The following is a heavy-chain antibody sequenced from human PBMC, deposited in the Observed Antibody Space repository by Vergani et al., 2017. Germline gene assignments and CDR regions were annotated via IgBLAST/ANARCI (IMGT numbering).Heavy chain of an antibody. CDR3: AKDGDYYYYMDV. CDR1: GFTFDDYV. J-gene: IGHJ6*03. CDR2: ISWNSGSI. V-gene: IGHV3-9*01. Sequence: EVQLVESGGGLVQPGRSLRLSCAASGFTFDDYVMHWVRQAPGKGLEWVSGISWNSGSIGHADSVKGRFTISRDNAKNSLYLQINSLRAEDTALYYCAKDGDYYYYMDVWGKGTTVTVSS.